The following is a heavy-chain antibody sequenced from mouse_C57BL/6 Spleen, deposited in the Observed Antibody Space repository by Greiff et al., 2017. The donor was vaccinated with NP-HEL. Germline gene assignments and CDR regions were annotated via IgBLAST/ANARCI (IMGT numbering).Heavy chain of an antibody. V-gene: IGHV10-3*01. CDR3: GREGVDYGSSFFDY. Sequence: EVQLVESGGGLVQPKGSLKLSCAASGFTFNTYAMHWVRQAPGKGLEWVARIRSKSSNYATYYADSVKDRVTISRDDSQSMLYLQMNNLKTEDTAMYYCGREGVDYGSSFFDYWGQGTTLTVSS. D-gene: IGHD1-1*01. CDR2: IRSKSSNYAT. J-gene: IGHJ2*01. CDR1: GFTFNTYA.